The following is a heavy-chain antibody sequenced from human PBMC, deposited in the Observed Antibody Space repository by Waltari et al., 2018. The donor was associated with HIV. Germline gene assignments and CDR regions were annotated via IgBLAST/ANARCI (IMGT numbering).Heavy chain of an antibody. J-gene: IGHJ4*02. CDR1: GFTFSTYW. CDR2: IDQDGSDK. CDR3: ASPRSGF. D-gene: IGHD3-10*01. V-gene: IGHV3-7*01. Sequence: EVQVVESGGGLVQPGGSLRLSCVPSGFTFSTYWMSWVRQAPGKGLEWVANIDQDGSDKYYLDSVKGRFTISRDNAKNSLSLQMSSLRAEDTAVYYCASPRSGFWGQGTRVTVSS.